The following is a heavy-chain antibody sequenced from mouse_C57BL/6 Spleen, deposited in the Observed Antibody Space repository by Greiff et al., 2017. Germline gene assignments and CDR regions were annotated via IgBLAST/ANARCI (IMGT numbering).Heavy chain of an antibody. CDR2: IYPGSGST. J-gene: IGHJ3*01. CDR3: ARYYYYGSSYGWFAY. CDR1: GYTFTSYW. D-gene: IGHD1-1*01. V-gene: IGHV1-55*01. Sequence: QVQLKQPGAELVKPGASVKMSCKASGYTFTSYWITWVKQRPGQGLEWIGDIYPGSGSTNYNEKFKSKATQTVDTSSSTAYMQLSSLTSEDSAVYYCARYYYYGSSYGWFAYWGQGTLVTVSA.